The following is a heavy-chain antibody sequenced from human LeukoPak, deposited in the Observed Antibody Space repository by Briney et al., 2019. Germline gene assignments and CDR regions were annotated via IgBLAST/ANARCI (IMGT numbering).Heavy chain of an antibody. Sequence: PGGSLRLSCAASGFTFSSYGMHWVRQAPGKGLEWVAFIRYDGSNKYYADSVKGRFTISRDNSKNTLYLQMNSLRAEDTAVYCCANSITSYYYYYMDVWGKGTTVTVSS. CDR3: ANSITSYYYYYMDV. CDR1: GFTFSSYG. CDR2: IRYDGSNK. J-gene: IGHJ6*03. V-gene: IGHV3-30*02.